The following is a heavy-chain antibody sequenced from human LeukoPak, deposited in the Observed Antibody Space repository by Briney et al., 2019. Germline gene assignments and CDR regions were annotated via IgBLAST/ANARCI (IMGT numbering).Heavy chain of an antibody. D-gene: IGHD3-9*01. CDR1: GYTFTGYY. CDR2: INPNSGGK. Sequence: ASVKVSCKASGYTFTGYYMHWVRQAPGQGLEWMGWINPNSGGKNYAQKFQGRVTMTRDTSISTAYMELSRLRSDDTAVYYCARDLGRLRYFDWLLSSPLYFDYWGQGTLVTVSS. J-gene: IGHJ4*02. CDR3: ARDLGRLRYFDWLLSSPLYFDY. V-gene: IGHV1-2*02.